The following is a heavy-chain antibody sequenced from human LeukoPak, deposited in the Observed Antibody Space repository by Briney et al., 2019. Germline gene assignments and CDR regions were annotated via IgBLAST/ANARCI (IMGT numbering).Heavy chain of an antibody. CDR2: ISSSGSTI. CDR3: ARDGLYGSGIPFDY. CDR1: GFTFSSYA. Sequence: GGSLRLSCAASGFTFSSYAMSWVRQAPGKGLEWVSYISSSGSTIYYADSVKGRFTISRDNAKNSLYLQMNSLRAEDTAVYYCARDGLYGSGIPFDYWGQGTLVTVSS. D-gene: IGHD3-10*01. V-gene: IGHV3-48*04. J-gene: IGHJ4*02.